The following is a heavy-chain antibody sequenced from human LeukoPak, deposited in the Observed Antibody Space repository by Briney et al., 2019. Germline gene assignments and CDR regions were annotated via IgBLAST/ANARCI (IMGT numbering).Heavy chain of an antibody. CDR1: GFTFSSYS. J-gene: IGHJ4*02. CDR2: ISSSSNYI. Sequence: GGSLRLSCAASGFTFSSYSMNWVRQAPGKGLEWVSSISSSSNYIYYADSVKGRFTISRDNAKNSLYLQMNSLRAEDAAVFYCARGIGSCNNGVCYDDYWGQGTLVTVSS. V-gene: IGHV3-21*01. D-gene: IGHD2-8*01. CDR3: ARGIGSCNNGVCYDDY.